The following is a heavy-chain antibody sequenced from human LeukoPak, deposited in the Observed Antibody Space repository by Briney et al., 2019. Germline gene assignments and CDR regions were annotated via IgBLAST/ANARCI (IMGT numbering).Heavy chain of an antibody. CDR1: GFTFSTYA. CDR3: AKDIAYSSSSGVFDY. D-gene: IGHD6-6*01. CDR2: ISGSGGST. J-gene: IGHJ4*02. V-gene: IGHV3-23*01. Sequence: GGSLRLSCAASGFTFSTYAMSWVRQAPGKGLEWVSAISGSGGSTYYADSVKGRFTISRDNSKNTLYLQMNSLRAEDTAVYYCAKDIAYSSSSGVFDYWGQGTLVTVSS.